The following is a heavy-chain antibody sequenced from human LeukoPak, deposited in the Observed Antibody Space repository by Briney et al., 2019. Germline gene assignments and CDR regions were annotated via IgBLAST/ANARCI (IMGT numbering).Heavy chain of an antibody. J-gene: IGHJ4*02. CDR2: INEDETTI. V-gene: IGHV3-74*01. Sequence: GGSLRLSCAASGFTFSSYWMHWVRQAPGKGLVWVSRINEDETTITYADSVKGRFTISRDNAKNTLFLQMSSLRAEDTAVYYCVRGLNGAGDYWGQGTLVTASS. CDR1: GFTFSSYW. CDR3: VRGLNGAGDY. D-gene: IGHD3-10*01.